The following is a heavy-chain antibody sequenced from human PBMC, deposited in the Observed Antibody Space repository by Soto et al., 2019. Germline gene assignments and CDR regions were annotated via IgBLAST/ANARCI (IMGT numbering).Heavy chain of an antibody. Sequence: EVQLVETGGGLIQPGGSLRLSCAASGFTVSNTYMSWVRQAPGEGLEWVSLIYSGGSTFYADSVKGRFTISRDNSKNTLFLQMNSLGAEDTAVYFCAPYTSLDYWGQGTLVTVSS. CDR1: GFTVSNTY. CDR3: APYTSLDY. J-gene: IGHJ4*02. CDR2: IYSGGST. D-gene: IGHD2-2*02. V-gene: IGHV3-53*02.